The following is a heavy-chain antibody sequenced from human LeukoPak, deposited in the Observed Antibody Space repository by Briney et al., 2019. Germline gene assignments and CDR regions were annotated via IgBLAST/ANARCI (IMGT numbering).Heavy chain of an antibody. CDR3: ARGGDSSGYYLQDAFDI. CDR2: INHSGRT. V-gene: IGHV4-34*01. CDR1: GGSFSGYY. Sequence: SETLSLTCAVYGGSFSGYYWSWIRQPPGKGLEWIGEINHSGRTNYNPSLKSRVTMLVDMSKNQFSLKLSSVTAADTAVYYCARGGDSSGYYLQDAFDIWGQGTMVTVSS. D-gene: IGHD3-22*01. J-gene: IGHJ3*02.